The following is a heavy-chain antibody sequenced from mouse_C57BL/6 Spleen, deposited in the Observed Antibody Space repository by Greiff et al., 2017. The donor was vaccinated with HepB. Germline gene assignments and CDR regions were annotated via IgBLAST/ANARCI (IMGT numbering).Heavy chain of an antibody. CDR2: ILPGSGST. CDR1: GYTFTGYW. D-gene: IGHD2-4*01. CDR3: ARPYDYDEGYGYAMDY. Sequence: QFQLQQSGAELMKPGASVKLSCKATGYTFTGYWIEWVKQRPGHGLEWIGEILPGSGSTNYNEKFKGKATFTADTSSNTAYMQLSSLTTEDSAIYYCARPYDYDEGYGYAMDYWGQGTSVTVSS. V-gene: IGHV1-9*01. J-gene: IGHJ4*01.